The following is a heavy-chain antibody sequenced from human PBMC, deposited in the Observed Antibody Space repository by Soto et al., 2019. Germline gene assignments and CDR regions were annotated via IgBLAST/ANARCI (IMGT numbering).Heavy chain of an antibody. CDR3: ARDWVTIFGVVMPRFDP. J-gene: IGHJ5*02. V-gene: IGHV1-69*01. CDR1: GGTFSSYA. D-gene: IGHD3-3*01. CDR2: IIPIFGTA. Sequence: QVQLVQSGAEVKKPGSSVKVSCKASGGTFSSYAISWVRQAPGQGLEWMGGIIPIFGTANYAQKFQGRVTITADESTRTAYMELSSLRSEDTAVYYCARDWVTIFGVVMPRFDPWGQGTLVTVSS.